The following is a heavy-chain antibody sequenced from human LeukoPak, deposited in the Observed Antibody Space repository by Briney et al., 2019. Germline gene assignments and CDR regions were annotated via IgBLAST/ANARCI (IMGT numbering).Heavy chain of an antibody. Sequence: PSETLSLTCAVSGYSISSGYYWGWIRQPPGKGLEWIGSIYHSGSTYYNPSLKSRVTISVDTSKNQFSLKLSSVTAADTAVYYCARHVRVLRFLEWARGCSDDWGQGAPVTVSS. CDR3: ARHVRVLRFLEWARGCSDD. J-gene: IGHJ4*02. D-gene: IGHD3-3*01. CDR1: GYSISSGYY. CDR2: IYHSGST. V-gene: IGHV4-38-2*01.